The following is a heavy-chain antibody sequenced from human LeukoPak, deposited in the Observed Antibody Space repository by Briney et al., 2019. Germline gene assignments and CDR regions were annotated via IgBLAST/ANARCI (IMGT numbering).Heavy chain of an antibody. CDR1: GFTFDDYA. CDR2: ISWNSGSI. V-gene: IGHV3-9*01. D-gene: IGHD3-10*01. Sequence: PGRSLRLSCAASGFTFDDYAMPWVRQAPGKGLEWVSGISWNSGSIGYADSVKGRFTISRDNAKNSLYLQMNSLRAEDTALYYCAKDIRYYGSGSYYIPDYWGQGTLVTVSS. CDR3: AKDIRYYGSGSYYIPDY. J-gene: IGHJ4*02.